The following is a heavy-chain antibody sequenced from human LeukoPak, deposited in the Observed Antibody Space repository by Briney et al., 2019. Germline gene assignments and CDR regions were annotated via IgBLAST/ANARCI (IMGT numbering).Heavy chain of an antibody. V-gene: IGHV3-53*01. D-gene: IGHD3-22*01. Sequence: GGSLRLSCTASGFTVSGNYMNWVRQAPGKGLEWVSVIYTDGNIYYADSVKGRFTISRDNSKNTLYLQMNSLRAEDTAVYYCAKGITMIVVVITPDAFDIWGQGTMVTVSS. CDR2: IYTDGNI. CDR1: GFTVSGNY. CDR3: AKGITMIVVVITPDAFDI. J-gene: IGHJ3*02.